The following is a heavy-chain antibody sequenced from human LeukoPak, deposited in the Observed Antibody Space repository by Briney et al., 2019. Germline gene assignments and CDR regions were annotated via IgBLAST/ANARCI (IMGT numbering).Heavy chain of an antibody. CDR3: ARGQGSDY. J-gene: IGHJ4*02. CDR2: ISSSSGTI. D-gene: IGHD6-6*01. Sequence: GGSLRLSCVASGFIFSSYSMNWVRQAPGKGLEWVSYISSSSGTISYADFVKGRFTISRDNAKNSLYLQMNSLRAEDTAVYYCARGQGSDYWGQGTLVTVSS. V-gene: IGHV3-48*01. CDR1: GFIFSSYS.